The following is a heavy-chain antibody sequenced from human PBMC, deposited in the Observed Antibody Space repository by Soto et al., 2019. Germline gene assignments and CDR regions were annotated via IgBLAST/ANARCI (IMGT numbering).Heavy chain of an antibody. J-gene: IGHJ6*02. CDR3: ARDLSLSGDIVVVTAAMSGGWSDYYYGMDV. CDR1: GDSVSSNSAA. V-gene: IGHV6-1*01. D-gene: IGHD2-2*01. Sequence: PSQTLSLTCXISGDSVSSNSAAWNWIRQSPSRGLEWLGRTYYRSKWYNDYAVSVKSRITINPDTSKNQFSLQLNSVTPEDTAVYYCARDLSLSGDIVVVTAAMSGGWSDYYYGMDVWGQGTTVTDSS. CDR2: TYYRSKWYN.